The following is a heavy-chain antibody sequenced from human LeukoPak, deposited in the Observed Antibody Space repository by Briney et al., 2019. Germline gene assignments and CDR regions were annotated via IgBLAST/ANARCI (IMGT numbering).Heavy chain of an antibody. CDR3: ARSGRPLLWFGELFRDFDY. V-gene: IGHV1-8*01. D-gene: IGHD3-10*01. CDR1: GYIFTTFE. Sequence: ASVKVSCKASGYIFTTFEINWVRQATGQGLEWMGWMNPHNENTVYAQSFQGRLTMTRDTSISTAYMELTSPRSEDTAVYYCARSGRPLLWFGELFRDFDYWGQGTLVTVSS. CDR2: MNPHNENT. J-gene: IGHJ4*02.